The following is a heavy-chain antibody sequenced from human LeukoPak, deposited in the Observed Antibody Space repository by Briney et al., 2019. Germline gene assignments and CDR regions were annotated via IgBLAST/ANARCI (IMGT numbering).Heavy chain of an antibody. CDR1: GFTFSRYA. CDR3: AKDRGDSSGYLDAFDI. Sequence: PGGSLRLSCAGSGFTFSRYAMSWVRQAPGKGLEWVSVISGTGSDTYYADSVKGRFTISRDNSKNTLYLQMNSLRAEDTAVYYCAKDRGDSSGYLDAFDIWGQGTMVTVSS. D-gene: IGHD3-22*01. V-gene: IGHV3-23*01. CDR2: ISGTGSDT. J-gene: IGHJ3*02.